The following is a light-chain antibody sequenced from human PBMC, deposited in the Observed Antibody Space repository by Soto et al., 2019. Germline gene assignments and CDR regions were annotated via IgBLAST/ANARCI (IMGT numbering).Light chain of an antibody. J-gene: IGKJ1*01. V-gene: IGKV3-11*01. CDR1: QSVSGY. Sequence: EIVLTQSPVTLSLSPGERATLSCRASQSVSGYVAWYQQKPGQAPRLLIYDASSRANGIPPMFTGSGSVTDFSVNISSLAAEDCEVDYYQQRCTWPTFGQGTRVEI. CDR2: DAS. CDR3: QQRCTWPT.